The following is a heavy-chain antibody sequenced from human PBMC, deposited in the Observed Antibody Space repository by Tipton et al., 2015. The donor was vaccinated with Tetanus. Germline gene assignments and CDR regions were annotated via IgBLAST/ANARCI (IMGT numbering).Heavy chain of an antibody. V-gene: IGHV4-59*12. J-gene: IGHJ5*02. CDR1: GASISSYY. Sequence: GLVKPSETLSLTCSVSGASISSYYWNWIRQVPGKGLEWIGYTHHSGNTNYNPSLSGRVTTSVDTTKNHFSLNMSSVTAADTAVYYCAILPKHWLAPRGAPWGQGILVTVSS. CDR2: THHSGNT. D-gene: IGHD6-19*01. CDR3: AILPKHWLAPRGAP.